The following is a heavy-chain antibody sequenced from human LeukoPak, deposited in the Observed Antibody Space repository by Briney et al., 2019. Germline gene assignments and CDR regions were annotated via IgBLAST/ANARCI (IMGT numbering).Heavy chain of an antibody. CDR3: AKHGYSSGIYDAFDI. CDR1: GFTLSSYG. J-gene: IGHJ3*02. D-gene: IGHD6-19*01. Sequence: GGSLRLSCAASGFTLSSYGMNWVRQAPGKGLEWVSYISSTSNTIYYADSVKGRFTISRDNAKNSLYLQMNSLRDEDTAVYYCAKHGYSSGIYDAFDIWGQGTMVTVSS. CDR2: ISSTSNTI. V-gene: IGHV3-48*02.